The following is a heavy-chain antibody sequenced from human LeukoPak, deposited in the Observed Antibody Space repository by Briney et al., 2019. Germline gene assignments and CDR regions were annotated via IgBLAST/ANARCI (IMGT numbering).Heavy chain of an antibody. CDR3: VTYYYGSGSYRYFDY. V-gene: IGHV3-48*02. Sequence: GGSLRLSCATSGFTFSSSSMNWVCQAPGKGLEWVSYISGSSSTIYADSVKGRFTISRDNARNSLYLQMNSLRDEDTAVYYCVTYYYGSGSYRYFDYWGQGTLVTVSS. J-gene: IGHJ4*02. CDR2: ISGSSSTI. D-gene: IGHD3-10*01. CDR1: GFTFSSSS.